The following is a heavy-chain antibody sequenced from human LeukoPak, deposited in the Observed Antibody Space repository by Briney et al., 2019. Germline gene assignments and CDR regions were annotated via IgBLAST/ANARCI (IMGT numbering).Heavy chain of an antibody. CDR3: ARSNSSSVRKFDY. Sequence: GGSLKTSGKGSGYRFTNYWIGWVGQLPGKGVAWMGIIYLGQSVTTYSPSFQGQVTISADKSISTAYLEWSSLTAADAAMYYCARSNSSSVRKFDYWGQGTLVTVSS. D-gene: IGHD3-10*01. CDR1: GYRFTNYW. J-gene: IGHJ4*02. CDR2: IYLGQSVT. V-gene: IGHV5-51*01.